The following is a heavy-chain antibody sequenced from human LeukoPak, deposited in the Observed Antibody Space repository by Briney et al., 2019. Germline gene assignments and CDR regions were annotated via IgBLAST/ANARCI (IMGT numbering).Heavy chain of an antibody. Sequence: GGSLRLSCAASGFTFSSSVMSWVRQAPGKGLEWVSVIYSGGSTYYADSVKGRFTISRDNSKNTLYLQMNSLRAEDTAVYYCARTHCSGGSCHPYYFDYWGQGTLVTVSS. CDR3: ARTHCSGGSCHPYYFDY. CDR1: GFTFSSSV. CDR2: IYSGGST. V-gene: IGHV3-53*01. D-gene: IGHD2-15*01. J-gene: IGHJ4*02.